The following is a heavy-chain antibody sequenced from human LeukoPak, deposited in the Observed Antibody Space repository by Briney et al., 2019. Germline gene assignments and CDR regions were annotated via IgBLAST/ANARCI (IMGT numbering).Heavy chain of an antibody. J-gene: IGHJ4*01. CDR2: VNLQGST. CDR3: AREGGPYRPLDY. CDR1: GGSITQTYY. V-gene: IGHV4-4*02. Sequence: ASETLSLTCDVSGGSITQTYYWAWVRQPPGKGLEWIGEVNLQGSTNYNPSLMRRVAISVDTSANHVSLQLTSVTAADTAVYYCAREGGPYRPLDYKRHGTMVTVSS.